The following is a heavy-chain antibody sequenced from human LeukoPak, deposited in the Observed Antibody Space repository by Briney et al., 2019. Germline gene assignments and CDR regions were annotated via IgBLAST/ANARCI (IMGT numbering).Heavy chain of an antibody. V-gene: IGHV4-39*07. CDR1: GGSIGSSSYY. CDR3: ARDNWNDEVDY. D-gene: IGHD1-20*01. Sequence: PSETLSLTCTVSGGSIGSSSYYWGWIRQPPGKGLEWIGSIYYSGSTYYNPSLKSRVTISVDTSKNQFSLKLSSVTAADTAVYYCARDNWNDEVDYWGQGTLVTVSS. J-gene: IGHJ4*02. CDR2: IYYSGST.